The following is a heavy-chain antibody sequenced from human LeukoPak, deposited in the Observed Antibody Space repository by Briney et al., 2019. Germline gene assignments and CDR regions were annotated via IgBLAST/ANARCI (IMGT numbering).Heavy chain of an antibody. CDR3: ARAICSSTSCYDAAFLDY. CDR2: INNSGST. CDR1: GGSCSGYS. V-gene: IGHV4-34*01. D-gene: IGHD2-2*01. Sequence: SETLSLTCAVYGGSCSGYSWGWIRPPPGKGREWSGEINNSGSTNYNPSLKSRVTISVDTTKNQFSLKLSSVTAADTAVYYSARAICSSTSCYDAAFLDYWGQGTLVTVSS. J-gene: IGHJ4*02.